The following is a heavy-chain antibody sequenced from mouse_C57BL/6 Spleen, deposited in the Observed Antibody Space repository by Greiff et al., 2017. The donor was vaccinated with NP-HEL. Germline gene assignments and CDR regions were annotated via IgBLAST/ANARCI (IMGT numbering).Heavy chain of an antibody. CDR2: IRNKANGYTT. V-gene: IGHV7-3*01. Sequence: DVHLVESGGGLVQPGGSLSLSCAASGFTFTDYYMSWVRQPPGKALEWLGFIRNKANGYTTEYSASVKGRFTISRDNSQSILYLQMNALRAEDSATYYCARSGLDGYFDYWGQGTTLTVSS. J-gene: IGHJ2*01. CDR3: ARSGLDGYFDY. D-gene: IGHD2-3*01. CDR1: GFTFTDYY.